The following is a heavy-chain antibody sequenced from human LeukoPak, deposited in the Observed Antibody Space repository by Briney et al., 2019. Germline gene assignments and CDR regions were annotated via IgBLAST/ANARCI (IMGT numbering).Heavy chain of an antibody. CDR1: GFTFSSYE. D-gene: IGHD3-10*02. J-gene: IGHJ6*04. CDR3: AELGITMIGGV. Sequence: GGSLRLSCAASGFTFSSYEMNWVRQAPGKWLEWVSYISSSGSTIYYADSVKGRFTISRDNAKNSLYPQMNSLRAEDTAVYYCAELGITMIGGVWGKGTTVTISS. CDR2: ISSSGSTI. V-gene: IGHV3-48*03.